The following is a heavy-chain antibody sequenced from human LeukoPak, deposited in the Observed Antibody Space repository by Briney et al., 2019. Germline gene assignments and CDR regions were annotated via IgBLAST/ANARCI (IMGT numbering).Heavy chain of an antibody. V-gene: IGHV3-7*01. CDR1: GFTFTSYW. CDR2: IKQDGSEK. Sequence: GGSLRLSCAASGFTFTSYWMSWVRQAPRKGLEWVANIKQDGSEKYYVDSVKGRFTISRDNAKNSLYLQMNSLRAEDTAVYYCARRRYYYDSSGYYYQTYYFDYWGQGTLVTVSS. CDR3: ARRRYYYDSSGYYYQTYYFDY. J-gene: IGHJ4*02. D-gene: IGHD3-22*01.